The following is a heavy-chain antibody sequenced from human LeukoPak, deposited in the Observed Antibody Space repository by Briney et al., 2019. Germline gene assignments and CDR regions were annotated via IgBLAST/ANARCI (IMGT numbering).Heavy chain of an antibody. J-gene: IGHJ4*02. D-gene: IGHD5-18*01. CDR1: GYSFTIYW. V-gene: IGHV5-51*01. Sequence: GESLKISCKGSGYSFTIYWIGWVRQVPGKGLEWMGIIYPGDSYTAYSPSFQGQVTVSAYKSITTAYLQWRSLTASATAMYYCASLGRYSYGSYFDYWGQGTLVTVAS. CDR2: IYPGDSYT. CDR3: ASLGRYSYGSYFDY.